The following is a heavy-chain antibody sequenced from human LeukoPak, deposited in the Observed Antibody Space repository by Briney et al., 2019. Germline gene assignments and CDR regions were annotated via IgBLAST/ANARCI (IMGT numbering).Heavy chain of an antibody. CDR3: AINSGSYHDPFDI. D-gene: IGHD1-26*01. CDR1: GGTFSSYA. V-gene: IGHV1-69*05. CDR2: IIPIFGTA. J-gene: IGHJ3*02. Sequence: GASVKVSCKASGGTFSSYAISWVRQAPGQGLEWMGGIIPIFGTANYAQKFQGRVTITTDESTSTAYMELSSLRSEDTAVYYCAINSGSYHDPFDIWGQGTMVTVSS.